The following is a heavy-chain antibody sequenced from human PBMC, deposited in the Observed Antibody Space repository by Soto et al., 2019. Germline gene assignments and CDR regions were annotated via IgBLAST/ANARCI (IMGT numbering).Heavy chain of an antibody. V-gene: IGHV3-7*01. CDR3: ARDLPIYSYGYRDWFDP. Sequence: EVQLVESGGGLGQPGGSLRLSCAASGFTFSSYWMSWVRQAPGKGLEWVANIKQDGSEKYYVDSVKGRFTISRDNAKNSLYLQMNSLRAEDTAVYYCARDLPIYSYGYRDWFDPWGQGTLVTVSS. CDR1: GFTFSSYW. D-gene: IGHD5-18*01. CDR2: IKQDGSEK. J-gene: IGHJ5*02.